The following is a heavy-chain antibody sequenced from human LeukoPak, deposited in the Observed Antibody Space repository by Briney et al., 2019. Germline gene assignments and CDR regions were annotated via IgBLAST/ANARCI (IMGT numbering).Heavy chain of an antibody. J-gene: IGHJ6*03. CDR2: IWYDGSNK. CDR3: ARGSSSGWAVYYYYYMDV. CDR1: GFTFSSYG. Sequence: GRSLRFSCAASGFTFSSYGMHWVRQAPGKGLGWVAVIWYDGSNKYYADSVKGRFTISRDNSKNTLYLQMNSLRAEDTAVYYCARGSSSGWAVYYYYYMDVWGKGTTVTVSS. V-gene: IGHV3-33*01. D-gene: IGHD6-19*01.